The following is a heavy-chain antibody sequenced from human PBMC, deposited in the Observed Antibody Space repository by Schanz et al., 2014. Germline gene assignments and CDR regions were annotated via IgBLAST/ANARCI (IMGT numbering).Heavy chain of an antibody. V-gene: IGHV4-61*02. CDR3: ARDTTWRLDL. D-gene: IGHD1-1*01. CDR1: GGSIRSGTYY. Sequence: QVQLQQWGAGLLKPSETLSLTCAVSGGSIRSGTYYWSWIRQPAGKALEWVGRVFPNGITNYNPSLKSRVTISLDTSNTQFSLTLTSLTAADTAVYYCARDTTWRLDLWGRGTLVTVSS. J-gene: IGHJ2*01. CDR2: VFPNGIT.